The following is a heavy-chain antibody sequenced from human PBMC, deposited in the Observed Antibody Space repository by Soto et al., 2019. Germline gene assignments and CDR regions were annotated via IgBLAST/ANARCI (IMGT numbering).Heavy chain of an antibody. CDR3: TVRPKYFDY. CDR2: IKSKTEGEAT. Sequence: EVQVVESGGGLVKPGDSLRLACVTSGFTFNNAWMSWVRQAPGKGLEWVGRIKSKTEGEATDYAAPVKGRFTISKDDSKTMLYLQMNSLKTEDTAVYYCTVRPKYFDYWGQGTLVTVPA. J-gene: IGHJ4*02. V-gene: IGHV3-15*01. D-gene: IGHD3-16*01. CDR1: GFTFNNAW.